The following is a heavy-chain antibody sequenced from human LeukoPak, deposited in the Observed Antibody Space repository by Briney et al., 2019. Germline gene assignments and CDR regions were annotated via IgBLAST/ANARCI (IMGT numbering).Heavy chain of an antibody. D-gene: IGHD3-9*01. V-gene: IGHV4-4*07. CDR1: GGSISSYY. Sequence: SETLSLTCTVSGGSISSYYWSWIRQPAGKGLEWIGRIYTSGSTNYNPSLKSRVTMSVDTSKNQFSLKLSSVTAADTAVYYCARDWESLTVYFSVNWFDPWGQGTLVTVSS. J-gene: IGHJ5*02. CDR3: ARDWESLTVYFSVNWFDP. CDR2: IYTSGST.